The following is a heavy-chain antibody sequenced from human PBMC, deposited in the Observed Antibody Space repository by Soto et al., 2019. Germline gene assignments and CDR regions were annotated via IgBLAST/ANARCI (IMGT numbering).Heavy chain of an antibody. CDR3: AKVRGYASGWRYFDY. J-gene: IGHJ4*02. Sequence: SETLSLTCNVSGGSISGYYWGWIRQAPGKGLQWIGYIFHTGSTSYNPSLRSRVTISVDTSKNQFSLNMNSVTAADTAVYYCAKVRGYASGWRYFDYWGQGTLVTVSS. D-gene: IGHD5-12*01. CDR2: IFHTGST. CDR1: GGSISGYY. V-gene: IGHV4-59*01.